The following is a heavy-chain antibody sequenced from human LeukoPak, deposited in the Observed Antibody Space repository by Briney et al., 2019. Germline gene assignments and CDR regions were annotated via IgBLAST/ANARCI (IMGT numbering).Heavy chain of an antibody. J-gene: IGHJ3*02. Sequence: GGSLGLSCAASGFTFSSYAMSWVRQAPGKGLEWVSAISGSGGSTYYADSVKGRFTIPRDNSKNTLYLQMNSLRAEDTAVYYCAKVVAGELLFYAFDIWGQGTMVTVSS. D-gene: IGHD3-10*01. CDR1: GFTFSSYA. CDR2: ISGSGGST. CDR3: AKVVAGELLFYAFDI. V-gene: IGHV3-23*01.